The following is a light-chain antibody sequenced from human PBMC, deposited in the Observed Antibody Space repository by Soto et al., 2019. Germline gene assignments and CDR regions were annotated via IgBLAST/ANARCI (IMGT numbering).Light chain of an antibody. CDR3: AAWDDSLNGAV. CDR2: SNN. J-gene: IGLJ7*01. CDR1: SSNIGTNS. Sequence: QLVLTQPPSASGTPGQRVTISCSGSSSNIGTNSVNWYQQVPGTAPKVLIYSNNQRPSGVPDRFSGSKSGTSASLAISGLQSEDEADYYCAAWDDSLNGAVFGGGTQLTVL. V-gene: IGLV1-44*01.